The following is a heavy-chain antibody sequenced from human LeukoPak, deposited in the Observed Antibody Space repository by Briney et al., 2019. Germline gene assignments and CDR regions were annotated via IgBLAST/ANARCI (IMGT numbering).Heavy chain of an antibody. D-gene: IGHD4-11*01. Sequence: SETLSLTCTVSDDSITIYYWTWIRQPPGKGLEWVGYVDHTGSTNFNPSLNGRVTISRDTSKNHFSLRLRSVTAADTAVYFCARGRVSSSTWYSTYYYYFYMDVWGKGTTVTVSS. CDR1: DDSITIYY. CDR2: VDHTGST. V-gene: IGHV4-59*01. CDR3: ARGRVSSSTWYSTYYYYFYMDV. J-gene: IGHJ6*03.